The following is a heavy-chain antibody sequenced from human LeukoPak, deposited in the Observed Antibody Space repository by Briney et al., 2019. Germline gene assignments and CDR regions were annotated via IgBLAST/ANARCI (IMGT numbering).Heavy chain of an antibody. CDR2: IYYSGST. D-gene: IGHD2-2*01. CDR3: ARDQGAVPAATAFDY. CDR1: GGSISSGDYY. Sequence: SETLSLTCTVSGGSISSGDYYWSWIRQPPGEGLEWIGYIYYSGSTYYNPSLKSRVTISVDTSKNQFSLKLSSVTAADTAVYYCARDQGAVPAATAFDYWGQGTLVTVSS. J-gene: IGHJ4*02. V-gene: IGHV4-30-4*08.